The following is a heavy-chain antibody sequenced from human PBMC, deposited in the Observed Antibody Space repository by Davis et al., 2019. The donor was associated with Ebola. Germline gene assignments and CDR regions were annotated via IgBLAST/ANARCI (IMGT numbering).Heavy chain of an antibody. CDR2: IFHNGRT. CDR3: VSQSAAILGMPGYFFDR. D-gene: IGHD6-25*01. CDR1: GDSIRSYHW. J-gene: IGHJ4*02. Sequence: MPSETLSLTCAVSGDSIRSYHWWSWVRQSPERGLEWIGEIFHNGRTNYNPSLQSRVTISVDTSENQFSLNLNSVTAADTAVYFCVSQSAAILGMPGYFFDRWGQGTLVTVSS. V-gene: IGHV4-4*02.